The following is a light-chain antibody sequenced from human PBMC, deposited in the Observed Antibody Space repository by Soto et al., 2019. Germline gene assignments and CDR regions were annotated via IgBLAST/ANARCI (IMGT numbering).Light chain of an antibody. CDR3: SSYAGTNNHHA. Sequence: QSALTQPPSASGSPGESVTISCTGSGSDVGFYNYVSWYQQHPGKVPKLIIYEVTKRPSGVPDRFSGSKSGNTASLTVSGLQDEDEADYYCSSYAGTNNHHAFGTGTKLTVL. V-gene: IGLV2-8*01. J-gene: IGLJ1*01. CDR2: EVT. CDR1: GSDVGFYNY.